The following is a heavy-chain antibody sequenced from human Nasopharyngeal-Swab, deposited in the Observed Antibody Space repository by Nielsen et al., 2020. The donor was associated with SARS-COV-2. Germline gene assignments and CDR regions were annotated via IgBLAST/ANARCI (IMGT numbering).Heavy chain of an antibody. CDR3: ARDRGGSFPSYYFDY. CDR1: GFTFSSYG. CDR2: ISYDGSNK. Sequence: GESLKISCAASGFTFSSYGTHWVRQAPGKGLEWVSLISYDGSNKRYADSVKGRFSISRDNSKNTLYLQMNSLRAEDTAVYFCARDRGGSFPSYYFDYWGQGTLVTVSS. V-gene: IGHV3-30*03. D-gene: IGHD1-26*01. J-gene: IGHJ4*02.